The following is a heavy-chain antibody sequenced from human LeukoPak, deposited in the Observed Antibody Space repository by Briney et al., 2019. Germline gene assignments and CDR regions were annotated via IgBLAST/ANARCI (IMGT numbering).Heavy chain of an antibody. CDR3: ARNQLLSSSHYYYMDV. CDR1: GYSISSGYY. D-gene: IGHD2-2*01. J-gene: IGHJ6*03. Sequence: SETLSLTCTVSGYSISSGYYWGWIRQPPGKGLEWIGSIYHSGSTYYNPSLKRRLTISVDTSKNQFSLKLSSVTAADTAVYYCARNQLLSSSHYYYMDVWGKGTTVTVSS. V-gene: IGHV4-38-2*02. CDR2: IYHSGST.